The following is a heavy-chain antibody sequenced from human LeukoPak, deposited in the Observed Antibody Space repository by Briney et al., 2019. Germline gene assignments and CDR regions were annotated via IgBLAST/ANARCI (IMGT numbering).Heavy chain of an antibody. CDR1: GGSISRYY. V-gene: IGHV4-59*01. J-gene: IGHJ4*02. D-gene: IGHD1-26*01. CDR3: ARGDGSYTGYRLDY. Sequence: PSETLSLTCTVSGGSISRYYWSWIRQPPGKGLEWIGYIYYSGSTNYNPSLKSRVTISVDTSKNQFSLKLSSVTAADTAVYYCARGDGSYTGYRLDYWGQGTLVTVSS. CDR2: IYYSGST.